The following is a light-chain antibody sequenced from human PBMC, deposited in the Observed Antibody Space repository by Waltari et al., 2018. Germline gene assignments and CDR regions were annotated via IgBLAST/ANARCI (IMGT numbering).Light chain of an antibody. CDR3: QQYGRSSYT. J-gene: IGKJ2*01. V-gene: IGKV3-20*01. CDR2: GAA. CDR1: QRVSSNY. Sequence: EIVLTQSPGTLSLSPGERATLSCRASQRVSSNYSAWYQQKPGQAPSLFIYGAASRGTGSPDRFSGSGYGTDFTLPISRLEPEDFAVYYCQQYGRSSYTFGQGTKLEIK.